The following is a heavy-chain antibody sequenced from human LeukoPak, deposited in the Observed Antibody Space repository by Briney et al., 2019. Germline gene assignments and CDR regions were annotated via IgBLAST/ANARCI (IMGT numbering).Heavy chain of an antibody. D-gene: IGHD6-13*01. V-gene: IGHV1-3*01. CDR2: VNAGNGNT. CDR1: GYTFTSYA. CDR3: ARDVPGMAAAGTNWFDP. J-gene: IGHJ5*02. Sequence: ASVKVSCKASGYTFTSYAMHWVRQAPGQRLEWMGWVNAGNGNTKYSQKFQGRVTITRDTSASTAYMELSSLRSEDTAVYYCARDVPGMAAAGTNWFDPWGQGTLVTVSS.